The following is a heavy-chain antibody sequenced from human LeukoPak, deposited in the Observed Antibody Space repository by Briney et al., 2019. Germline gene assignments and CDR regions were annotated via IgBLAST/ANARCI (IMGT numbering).Heavy chain of an antibody. CDR2: ISGLGGST. D-gene: IGHD6-13*01. CDR3: ARDVEARISAAGTFDY. V-gene: IGHV3-23*01. Sequence: GGSLRLSCAASGFTFSSYAMSWVRQAPGKGLEWVSVISGLGGSTYYADSVKGRFAISRNNSKNTLLLQMNSLRADDTAIYYWARDVEARISAAGTFDYWGQGSLVTVSS. CDR1: GFTFSSYA. J-gene: IGHJ4*02.